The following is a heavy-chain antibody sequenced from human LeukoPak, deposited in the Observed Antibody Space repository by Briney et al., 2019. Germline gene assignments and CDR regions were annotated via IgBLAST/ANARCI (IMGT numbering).Heavy chain of an antibody. J-gene: IGHJ5*02. CDR2: ISYDGSNK. Sequence: GGSLRLSCAASGFTFSSYGMHWVRQAPGKGLEWVAVISYDGSNKYYADSVKGRFTISRDNSKNTLYLQMNSLRAEDTAVYYCAEDGAVDCGGDCYPNWFDPWGQGTLVTVSS. V-gene: IGHV3-30*18. CDR1: GFTFSSYG. CDR3: AEDGAVDCGGDCYPNWFDP. D-gene: IGHD2-21*02.